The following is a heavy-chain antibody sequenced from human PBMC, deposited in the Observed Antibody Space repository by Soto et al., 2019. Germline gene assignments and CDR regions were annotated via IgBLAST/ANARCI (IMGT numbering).Heavy chain of an antibody. CDR1: GFSLSTSGVG. J-gene: IGHJ4*02. CDR3: AHRAGLGELYEVGYFDY. V-gene: IGHV2-5*01. Sequence: SGPTLVNPTQTLTLTCTFSGFSLSTSGVGVGWIRQPPGKALEWLALIYWNDDKRYSPSLKSRLTITKDTSKNQVVLTMTNMDPVDTATYYCAHRAGLGELYEVGYFDYWGQGTLVTVSS. D-gene: IGHD3-16*01. CDR2: IYWNDDK.